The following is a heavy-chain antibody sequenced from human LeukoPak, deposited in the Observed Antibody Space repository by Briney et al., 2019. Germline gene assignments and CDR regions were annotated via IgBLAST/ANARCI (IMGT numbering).Heavy chain of an antibody. D-gene: IGHD4-17*01. CDR3: ARDRLHYGEYEKTLDY. J-gene: IGHJ4*02. V-gene: IGHV3-30*02. CDR1: GFSFSSYG. CDR2: IRSDGSNK. Sequence: PGGSLRLSCAGSGFSFSSYGMRWVRQAPGKGLEWMAFIRSDGSNKYYADSVKGRFTISRDNFKNTLYLQMNSLRADDTAVYYCARDRLHYGEYEKTLDYWGQGTLVTVSS.